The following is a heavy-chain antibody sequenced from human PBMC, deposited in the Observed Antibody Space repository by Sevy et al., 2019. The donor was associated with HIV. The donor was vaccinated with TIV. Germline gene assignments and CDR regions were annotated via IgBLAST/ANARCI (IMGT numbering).Heavy chain of an antibody. V-gene: IGHV4-31*03. Sequence: SETLSLTCTVSGGSISSGGYYWSWIRQHPGKGLEWIGYIYYSGSNYYNPSLKSRVTISVDTSKNQFSLKLSSVTAADTAVYYCARGTNYDSRLYYFDYWGQGTLVTVSS. CDR2: IYYSGSN. CDR3: ARGTNYDSRLYYFDY. CDR1: GGSISSGGYY. D-gene: IGHD3-22*01. J-gene: IGHJ4*02.